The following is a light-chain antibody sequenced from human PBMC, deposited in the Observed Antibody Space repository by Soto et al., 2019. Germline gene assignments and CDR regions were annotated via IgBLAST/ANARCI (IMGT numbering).Light chain of an antibody. V-gene: IGKV3-20*01. Sequence: EIVLTQSPGTLSLSPGERATLSCRASQSVSSSYLARYQQKPGQAPRRLIYAASSRATGIPDRFTGSGSGTDFTLTINSLEPEDVAVYYCQQYGKHGSPPLTFGGGTKVEIK. CDR3: QQYGKHGSPPLT. CDR2: AAS. J-gene: IGKJ4*01. CDR1: QSVSSSY.